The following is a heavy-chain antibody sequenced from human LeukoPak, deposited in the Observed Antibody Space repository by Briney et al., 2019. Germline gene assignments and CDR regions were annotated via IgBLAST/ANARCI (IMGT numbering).Heavy chain of an antibody. Sequence: PSETLSLTCTVSGGSISGSSYYWGWIRQPPGKGLEWIGTISYSGSTYYNPSLKSRVTISVDMFKNQFSLRLSSVTAADTAVYYCARGFRIPAAGRVWGQGTMVTVSS. D-gene: IGHD6-13*01. CDR1: GGSISGSSYY. CDR2: ISYSGST. J-gene: IGHJ3*01. CDR3: ARGFRIPAAGRV. V-gene: IGHV4-39*07.